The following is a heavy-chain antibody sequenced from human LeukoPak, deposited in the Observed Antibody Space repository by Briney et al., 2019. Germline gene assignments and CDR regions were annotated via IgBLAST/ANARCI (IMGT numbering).Heavy chain of an antibody. J-gene: IGHJ3*02. CDR3: ARDFLYSGYDPDAFDI. CDR1: GFTFSSYW. Sequence: GGSLRLSCAASGFTFSSYWMSWVRQAPGKGLEWVANIKQDGSEKYYVDSVKGRFTISRDNAKNSLYLQMNSLRAEDTAVYYCARDFLYSGYDPDAFDIWGQGTMVTVSS. V-gene: IGHV3-7*01. D-gene: IGHD5-12*01. CDR2: IKQDGSEK.